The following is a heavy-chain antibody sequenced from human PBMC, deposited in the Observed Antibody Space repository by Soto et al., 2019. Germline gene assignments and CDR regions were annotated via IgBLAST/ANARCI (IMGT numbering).Heavy chain of an antibody. D-gene: IGHD1-1*01. CDR1: GFTFSSSG. Sequence: GGSLRLSCAAPGFTFSSSGMHWVRQAPGKGPEWVAIISYDGSNKYYADSVEGRFTISRDNSKNTLFLQMNSLRPEDTAVYFCAKDNPTIAYWGQGTLVTVSS. V-gene: IGHV3-30*18. J-gene: IGHJ4*02. CDR3: AKDNPTIAY. CDR2: ISYDGSNK.